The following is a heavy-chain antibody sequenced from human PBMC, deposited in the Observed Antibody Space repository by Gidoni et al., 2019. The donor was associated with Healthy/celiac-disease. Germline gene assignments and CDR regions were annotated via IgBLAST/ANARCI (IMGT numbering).Heavy chain of an antibody. CDR3: ASVWGGSYDY. CDR1: VGSISSSSYY. J-gene: IGHJ4*02. CDR2: IYYSGST. Sequence: QLQLQESGPGLVKPSETLSLTCTVPVGSISSSSYYWGWIRQPPGKGLEWIGSIYYSGSTYYNPSLKSRVTISVDTSKNQFSLKLSSVTAADTAVYYCASVWGGSYDYWGQGTLVTVSS. D-gene: IGHD1-26*01. V-gene: IGHV4-39*01.